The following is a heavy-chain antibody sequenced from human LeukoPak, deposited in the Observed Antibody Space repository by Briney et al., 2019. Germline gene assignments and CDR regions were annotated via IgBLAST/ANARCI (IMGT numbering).Heavy chain of an antibody. V-gene: IGHV3-7*01. Sequence: PGGSLRLSCAASGFSFSTYWMNWVRQPPGKGLEWVSNIMRDGSEKYYVDSVKGRFTISRDNAKNSLYLQMNSLRAEDTAVYYCARDPSRGYSYGYADYWAQGSLVIVSS. J-gene: IGHJ4*02. CDR2: IMRDGSEK. D-gene: IGHD5-18*01. CDR3: ARDPSRGYSYGYADY. CDR1: GFSFSTYW.